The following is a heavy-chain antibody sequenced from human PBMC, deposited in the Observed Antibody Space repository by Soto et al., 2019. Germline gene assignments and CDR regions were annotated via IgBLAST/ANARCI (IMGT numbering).Heavy chain of an antibody. CDR3: ARPASGGSRDAFDV. CDR2: IDPTDSFT. J-gene: IGHJ3*01. CDR1: GYKFTTFW. V-gene: IGHV5-10-1*01. Sequence: GESLNISCKASGYKFTTFWLNWVRQTPGKRLEWLGRIDPTDSFTNYSPPFEGHVTISVDRSISTAHLQWNSLQASDTAIYYCARPASGGSRDAFDVWGQGTTVTVSS. D-gene: IGHD2-15*01.